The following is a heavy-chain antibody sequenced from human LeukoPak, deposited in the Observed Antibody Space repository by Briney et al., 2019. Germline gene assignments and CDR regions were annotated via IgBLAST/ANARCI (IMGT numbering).Heavy chain of an antibody. CDR3: ATPTMRGPSYGYVRLLN. J-gene: IGHJ4*02. D-gene: IGHD5-18*01. CDR2: MNPSSGDT. V-gene: IGHV1-8*03. Sequence: ASVKVSCKAYGYTFTSFDINWVRQATGQGPEWMGWMNPSSGDTGYAQKFQGRVTFTRDTSTNTAYMELSSLTSEDTAVYYCATPTMRGPSYGYVRLLNWGQGSLVTASS. CDR1: GYTFTSFD.